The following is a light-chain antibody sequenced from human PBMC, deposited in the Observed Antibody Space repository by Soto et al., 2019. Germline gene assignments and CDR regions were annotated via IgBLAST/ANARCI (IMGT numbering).Light chain of an antibody. Sequence: QSVLTQPPSASGTPGQRVTISCSGSSSNIGSNYVYWYQQLPGTAPKLLIYRNNQRPSGVPDRFSGSKSGTSASLAISGLRSEDEADYYCAAWDDSPSVRNWVFGGGTKVTVL. J-gene: IGLJ3*02. V-gene: IGLV1-47*01. CDR1: SSNIGSNY. CDR2: RNN. CDR3: AAWDDSPSVRNWV.